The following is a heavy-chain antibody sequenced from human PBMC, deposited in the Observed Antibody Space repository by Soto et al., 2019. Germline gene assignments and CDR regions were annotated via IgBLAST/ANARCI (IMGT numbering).Heavy chain of an antibody. CDR3: ATEGIAAAGFSDY. CDR1: GFTVSSNY. D-gene: IGHD6-13*01. Sequence: SLRLSCAASGFTVSSNYMSWVRQAPGKGLEWVSVIYSGGSTYYADSVKGRFTISRDNSKNTLYLQMNSLRAEDTAVYYCATEGIAAAGFSDYWGQGTLVTVSS. V-gene: IGHV3-53*01. J-gene: IGHJ4*02. CDR2: IYSGGST.